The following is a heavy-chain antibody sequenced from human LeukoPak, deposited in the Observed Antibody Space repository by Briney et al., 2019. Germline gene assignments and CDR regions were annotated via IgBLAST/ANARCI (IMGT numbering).Heavy chain of an antibody. Sequence: PGGSLSLSCAASGFIFSSYVMSWVRQAPGKGLEWVSSIVGTGVNTYYADSVKGRFTVSRDNSKNTMFLQMDNLRAEDTAVYFCTRAPQQPRSYNDYWGQGTLVTVSS. CDR3: TRAPQQPRSYNDY. J-gene: IGHJ4*02. CDR2: IVGTGVNT. CDR1: GFIFSSYV. V-gene: IGHV3-23*01. D-gene: IGHD3-10*01.